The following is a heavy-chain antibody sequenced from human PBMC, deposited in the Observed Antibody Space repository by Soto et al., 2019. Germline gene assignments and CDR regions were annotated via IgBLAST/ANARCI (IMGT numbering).Heavy chain of an antibody. V-gene: IGHV4-39*01. CDR1: GGSISSSSYY. D-gene: IGHD2-15*01. CDR2: IYYSGST. J-gene: IGHJ5*02. Sequence: QLQLQESGPGLVKPSETLSLTCTVSGGSISSSSYYWGWIRQPPGKGLEWIGSIYYSGSTYYNPSLKSRVTISVDTSKNQFSLKLSSVTAADTAVYYCARPKLGEDTRPSRVWFDPWGQGTLVTVSS. CDR3: ARPKLGEDTRPSRVWFDP.